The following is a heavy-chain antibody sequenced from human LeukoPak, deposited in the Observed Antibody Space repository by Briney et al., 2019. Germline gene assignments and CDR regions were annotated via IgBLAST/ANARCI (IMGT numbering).Heavy chain of an antibody. CDR3: VLYNWFDP. D-gene: IGHD2-8*02. J-gene: IGHJ5*02. CDR2: MNPNSGNT. Sequence: GLEWMGWMNPNSGNTGYAQKFQGRVTMTRNTSISTAYMELSSLRSDDTAVYYCVLYNWFDPWGQGTLVTVSS. V-gene: IGHV1-8*01.